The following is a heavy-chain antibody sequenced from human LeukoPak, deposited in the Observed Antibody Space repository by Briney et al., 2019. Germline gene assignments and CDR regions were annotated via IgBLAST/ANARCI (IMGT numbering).Heavy chain of an antibody. J-gene: IGHJ4*02. CDR3: ARGAVRGGTNFDY. D-gene: IGHD3-10*01. CDR2: AYYRSKWYI. CDR1: GDSVSGSPAV. V-gene: IGHV6-1*01. Sequence: SQTLSLTCAISGDSVSGSPAVWNWIRQSPSRGLEWLGRAYYRSKWYIDYAVSVKGRITITPDTSKNQFSLQLNSVTPEDTAVYYCARGAVRGGTNFDYWGQGALVTVSS.